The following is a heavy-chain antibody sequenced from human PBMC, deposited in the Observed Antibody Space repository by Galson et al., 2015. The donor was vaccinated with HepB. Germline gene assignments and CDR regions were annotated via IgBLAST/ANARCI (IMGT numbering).Heavy chain of an antibody. J-gene: IGHJ6*02. CDR3: ARELPRIGGRGGMDV. V-gene: IGHV3-66*01. Sequence: SLRLSCAASGFTVSSNYMSWVRQAPGKGLEWVSVIYSGGSTYYADSVKGRFTISRDNSKNTLYLQMNSLRAEDTAVYYCARELPRIGGRGGMDVWGQGTTVTVSS. CDR1: GFTVSSNY. CDR2: IYSGGST. D-gene: IGHD3-10*01.